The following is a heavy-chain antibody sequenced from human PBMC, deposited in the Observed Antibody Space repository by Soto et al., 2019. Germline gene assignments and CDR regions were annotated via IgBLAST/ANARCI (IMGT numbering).Heavy chain of an antibody. J-gene: IGHJ4*02. D-gene: IGHD3-3*01. CDR2: ISGSGGST. CDR1: GFTFSSYA. V-gene: IGHV3-23*01. CDR3: AKVGVEGYDFWSGYYDFND. Sequence: GGSLRLSCAASGFTFSSYAMSWVRQAPGKGLEWVSAISGSGGSTYYADSVKGRFTISRDNSKNTLYLQMNSLRAEDTAVYYCAKVGVEGYDFWSGYYDFNDWGQGTLVTVSS.